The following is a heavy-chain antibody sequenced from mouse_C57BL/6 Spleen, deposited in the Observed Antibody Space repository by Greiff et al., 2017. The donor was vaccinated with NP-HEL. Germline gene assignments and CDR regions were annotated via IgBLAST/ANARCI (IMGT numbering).Heavy chain of an antibody. J-gene: IGHJ1*03. V-gene: IGHV1-47*01. CDR3: ARRYDYDGSYFDV. CDR1: GYTFTTYP. D-gene: IGHD2-4*01. Sequence: VQLQQSGAELVKPGASVKMSCKASGYTFTTYPIEWMKQNPGKSLEWIGNFHPYNDDTKYNEKFKGKATLTVEKSSSTVYLELSRLTSDDSAVYYCARRYDYDGSYFDVWGTGTTVTVSS. CDR2: FHPYNDDT.